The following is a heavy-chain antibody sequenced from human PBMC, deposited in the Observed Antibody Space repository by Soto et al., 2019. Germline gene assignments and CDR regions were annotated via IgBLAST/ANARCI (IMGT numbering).Heavy chain of an antibody. CDR1: GFTFNNYA. CDR2: ISGGGDTT. V-gene: IGHV3-23*01. CDR3: AKGRGGSGSLTPRVDF. D-gene: IGHD3-10*01. J-gene: IGHJ4*02. Sequence: EVQLLESGGGLVQPGGSLRLSCAASGFTFNNYAMTWVRQAPGKGLEWVSAISGGGDTTSYADSVKGRFTVSRDGSKNTLYLQMSSLRAEDTDLYYCAKGRGGSGSLTPRVDFWGQGTLVNVSS.